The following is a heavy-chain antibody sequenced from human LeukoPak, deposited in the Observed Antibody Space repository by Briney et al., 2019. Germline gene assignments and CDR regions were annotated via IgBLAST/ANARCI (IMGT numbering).Heavy chain of an antibody. CDR2: ISAYNGNT. D-gene: IGHD3-10*01. J-gene: IGHJ5*02. CDR1: GYTFTSYG. CDR3: ARGHAKTYYYGSGSYGSRFDP. V-gene: IGHV1-18*01. Sequence: ASVTVSCKASGYTFTSYGISWVRQAPGQGLEWMGWISAYNGNTNYAQKLQGRVTMTTDTSTSTAYMELRSLRSDDTAVYYCARGHAKTYYYGSGSYGSRFDPWGQGTLVTVSS.